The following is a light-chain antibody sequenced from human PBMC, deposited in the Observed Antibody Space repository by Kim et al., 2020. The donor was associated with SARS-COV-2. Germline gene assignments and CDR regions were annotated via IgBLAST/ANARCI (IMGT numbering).Light chain of an antibody. CDR3: QAWHSSVI. Sequence: SYELTQPPSVSVSPGQPANITCAGDKLGDKYVSXYQQKSGQSPVVVIYEDKKRPSGIPERFSGSNSGDTATLTISGTQAMDEADYYCQAWHSSVIFGAGT. CDR2: EDK. V-gene: IGLV3-1*01. J-gene: IGLJ2*01. CDR1: KLGDKY.